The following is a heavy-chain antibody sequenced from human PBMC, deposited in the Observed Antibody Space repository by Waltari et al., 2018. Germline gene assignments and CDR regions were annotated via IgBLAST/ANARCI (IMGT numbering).Heavy chain of an antibody. CDR2: ISSISTYK. CDR3: VSPALPGAHYYYYYGMDF. CDR1: GFSFGRHS. V-gene: IGHV3-21*01. D-gene: IGHD2-2*01. Sequence: EVQLVESGGGLVKPGGSLRLSCAASGFSFGRHSMTWVRQAPGKGLEWVSSISSISTYKYYADSVRGRFTISRDNAMNSLYLQLNSLRAEDTAVYYCVSPALPGAHYYYYYGMDFWGQGTTVTVSS. J-gene: IGHJ6*02.